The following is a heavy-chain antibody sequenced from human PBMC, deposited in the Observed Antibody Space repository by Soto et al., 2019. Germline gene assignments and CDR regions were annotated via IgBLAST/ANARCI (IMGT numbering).Heavy chain of an antibody. V-gene: IGHV1-58*01. CDR3: AADLTMVTTYYFGMDV. Sequence: QMQLVQSGPEVKKPGTSVKVSCKASGVTFSSSAVQWVRQARGQRLEWIGWIVVGSGNTNYAQKFQERVTITWDMXTXSAYMELSSLRSEDTAVYYCAADLTMVTTYYFGMDVWGQGTTVTVSS. J-gene: IGHJ6*02. CDR1: GVTFSSSA. CDR2: IVVGSGNT. D-gene: IGHD4-17*01.